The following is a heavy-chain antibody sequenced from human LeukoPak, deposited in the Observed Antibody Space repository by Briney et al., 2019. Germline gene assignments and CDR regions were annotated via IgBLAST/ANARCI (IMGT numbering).Heavy chain of an antibody. D-gene: IGHD3-22*01. CDR1: GFTFSSYE. Sequence: GGSLRLSCAASGFTFSSYEMNWVRQAPGKGLEWASTIYSGGSTHYADSVKGRFTISRDNSKNTLYLQMNSLRAEDTAVYYCARDEYSSGRNWFDPWGQGTLVTVSS. CDR2: IYSGGST. CDR3: ARDEYSSGRNWFDP. J-gene: IGHJ5*02. V-gene: IGHV3-66*01.